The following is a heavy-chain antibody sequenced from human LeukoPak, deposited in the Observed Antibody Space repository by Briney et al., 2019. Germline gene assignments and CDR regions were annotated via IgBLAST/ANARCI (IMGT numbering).Heavy chain of an antibody. D-gene: IGHD6-19*01. J-gene: IGHJ4*02. CDR3: ARPPINGAVAAPIDY. CDR2: INPNSGGT. CDR1: GYTFTGYY. Sequence: GASVKVSCKASGYTFTGYYMHWVRQAPGQGLEWMGWINPNSGGTNYAQKFQGRVTMTRDTSISTAYMELSRLRSEDTAVYYCARPPINGAVAAPIDYWGQGTLVTVSS. V-gene: IGHV1-2*02.